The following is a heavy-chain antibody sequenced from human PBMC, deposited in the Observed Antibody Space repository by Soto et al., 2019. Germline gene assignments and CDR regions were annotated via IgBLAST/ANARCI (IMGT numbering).Heavy chain of an antibody. D-gene: IGHD3-3*01. V-gene: IGHV4-30-4*01. Sequence: QAQLQESGPGLVRPSQTLSLSCSVSCASVPSGDYYWNWIRQTPVTGLEWLGYMHDSGTTTYNPSIKSRVTISKDTYQNQFSLKLTSVSAADTAVYFCARGGLYDLWSGLFDWGQGIRVTVAS. CDR3: ARGGLYDLWSGLFD. CDR1: CASVPSGDYY. CDR2: MHDSGTT. J-gene: IGHJ4*02.